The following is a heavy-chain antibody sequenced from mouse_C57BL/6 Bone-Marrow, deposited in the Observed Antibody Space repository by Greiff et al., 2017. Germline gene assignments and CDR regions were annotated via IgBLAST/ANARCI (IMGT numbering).Heavy chain of an antibody. J-gene: IGHJ4*01. Sequence: LQQSGAELVRPGASVKMSCKASGYTFTSYNMHWVKQTPRQGLEWIGAIYPGNGDTSYNQKFKGKATLTVDKSSSTAYMQLSSLTSEDSAVYFCARNYGSSYVHAMDYWGQGTSVTVSS. V-gene: IGHV1-12*01. CDR3: ARNYGSSYVHAMDY. CDR2: IYPGNGDT. CDR1: GYTFTSYN. D-gene: IGHD1-1*01.